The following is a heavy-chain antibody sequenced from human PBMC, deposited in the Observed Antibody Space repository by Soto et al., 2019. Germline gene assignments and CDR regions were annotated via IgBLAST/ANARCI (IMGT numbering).Heavy chain of an antibody. CDR3: ARDSGYSSLPYYFDY. CDR2: ISSSSSYI. CDR1: GFTFSSYS. V-gene: IGHV3-21*01. Sequence: EVQLVESGGGLVKPGGSLRLSCAASGFTFSSYSMNWVRQAPGKGLEWVSSISSSSSYIYYADSVKGRFTISRDNAKNSLYLQMNSLRAEDTAVYYCARDSGYSSLPYYFDYWGQGTLVTVSS. J-gene: IGHJ4*02. D-gene: IGHD5-12*01.